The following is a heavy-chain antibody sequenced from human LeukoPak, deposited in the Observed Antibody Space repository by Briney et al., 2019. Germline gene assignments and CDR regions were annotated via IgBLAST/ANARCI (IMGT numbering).Heavy chain of an antibody. CDR1: GFTFSSYA. D-gene: IGHD4-23*01. CDR2: ISYDGSNR. J-gene: IGHJ6*02. CDR3: ARNSNYYGMDV. Sequence: PGRSLRLSCAASGFTFSSYAMHWVRQAPGTGLEWVGFISYDGSNRYYADSVKGRFTISRDNSKNTLYLQMNSLRAEDTAVYYCARNSNYYGMDVWGQGNTVTVSS. V-gene: IGHV3-30-3*01.